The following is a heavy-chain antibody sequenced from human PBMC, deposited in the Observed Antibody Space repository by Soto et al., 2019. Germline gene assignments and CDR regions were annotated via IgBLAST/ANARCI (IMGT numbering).Heavy chain of an antibody. J-gene: IGHJ4*02. Sequence: QVQLQESGPGLVKPSQTLSLTCTVSGGSISSRTSYWSWIRQHPGKGLEWIGYIYYGGDSFYNPSLKSRVTKAINPLENPFPLKLNSVTAGDPAVYFGAREGGGGVDCWGQGTLVTVAS. CDR3: AREGGGGVDC. CDR1: GGSISSRTSY. V-gene: IGHV4-31*03. D-gene: IGHD1-26*01. CDR2: IYYGGDS.